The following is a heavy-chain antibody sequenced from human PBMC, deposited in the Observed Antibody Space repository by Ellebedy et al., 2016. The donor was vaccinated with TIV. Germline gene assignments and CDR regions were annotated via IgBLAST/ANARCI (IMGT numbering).Heavy chain of an antibody. CDR2: VYYSGGT. D-gene: IGHD6-13*01. V-gene: IGHV4-59*01. Sequence: MPSETLSLTCNVSGGAISSYYWSWIRQPPGKRLEWIGYVYYSGGTNYNPSLKSRVTISLDTSKNQFSLKQRSVTAADTAVYYCARVRAAAGMAHFDNWGQGTLVTVSS. CDR1: GGAISSYY. CDR3: ARVRAAAGMAHFDN. J-gene: IGHJ4*02.